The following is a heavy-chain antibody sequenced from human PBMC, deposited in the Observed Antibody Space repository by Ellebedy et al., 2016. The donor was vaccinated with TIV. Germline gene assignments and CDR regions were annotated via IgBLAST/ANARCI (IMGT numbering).Heavy chain of an antibody. V-gene: IGHV4-4*02. Sequence: MPSETLSLTCAVSGGSISSSNWWSWVRQPPGKGLEWSGEIYHSGSTNYNPSLKSRVTISVDKSKNQFYLNLSSVTAADTAMYYCARDRRYFDWLQDAYYYYGMDVWGQGTTVTVSS. D-gene: IGHD3-9*01. CDR1: GGSISSSNW. J-gene: IGHJ6*02. CDR3: ARDRRYFDWLQDAYYYYGMDV. CDR2: IYHSGST.